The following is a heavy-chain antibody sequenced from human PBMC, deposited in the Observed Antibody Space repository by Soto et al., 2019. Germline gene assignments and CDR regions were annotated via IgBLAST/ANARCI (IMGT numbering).Heavy chain of an antibody. CDR2: IDDGSGT. V-gene: IGHV3-74*01. J-gene: IGHJ4*02. CDR1: KVTLSNHW. Sequence: PGGSLRLSCAASKVTLSNHWMHWVRQAPGKGLVWVSRIDDGSGTSYADSVKGRFTVSRDNAKNTLYLQMNSLRAEDTAVYYCARTLGPQVTGYVDSDYRWTIDQWGQGTLVTVSS. D-gene: IGHD4-4*01. CDR3: ARTLGPQVTGYVDSDYRWTIDQ.